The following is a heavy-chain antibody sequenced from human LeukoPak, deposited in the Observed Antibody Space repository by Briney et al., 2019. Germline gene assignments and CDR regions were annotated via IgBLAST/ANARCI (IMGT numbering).Heavy chain of an antibody. CDR3: ARDLRGSHDAFDI. V-gene: IGHV3-30*03. CDR1: GFTFSSYS. D-gene: IGHD1-26*01. Sequence: GGSLRLSCAASGFTFSSYSMNWVRQAPGKGLEWVAVISYTGSNEYYADSVKGRFTISRDNSKNTLYLQMNSLRAGDTAVYYCARDLRGSHDAFDIWGQGTMVTVSA. J-gene: IGHJ3*02. CDR2: ISYTGSNE.